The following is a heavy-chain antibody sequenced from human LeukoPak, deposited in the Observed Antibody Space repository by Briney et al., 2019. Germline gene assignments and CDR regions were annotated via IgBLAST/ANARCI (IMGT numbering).Heavy chain of an antibody. J-gene: IGHJ4*02. V-gene: IGHV3-7*01. D-gene: IGHD3-22*01. CDR3: VRGGSFDGSRYYPDF. CDR2: INPDGSDI. CDR1: GFICSPYW. Sequence: GGSLRLSCVASGFICSPYWMAWIRQSPGQGLEFVANINPDGSDINYVDSVKGRFIISRDNAKNSLYLQMISLRAEDMAVYYCVRGGSFDGSRYYPDFWGQGTLVTVSS.